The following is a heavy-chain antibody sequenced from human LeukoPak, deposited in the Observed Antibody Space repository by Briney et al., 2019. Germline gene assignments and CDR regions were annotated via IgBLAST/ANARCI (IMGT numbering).Heavy chain of an antibody. CDR2: INQDGSEK. CDR3: ARCRENDFWSGSPVDH. Sequence: GGSLRLSCAASGFTFSSYWMSWARQAPGKGLEWVANINQDGSEKYYVDSVKGRFTISRDNAKNSLYLQMNSLRAEDTAVYYCARCRENDFWSGSPVDHWGQGTLVTVSS. D-gene: IGHD3-3*01. V-gene: IGHV3-7*01. J-gene: IGHJ4*02. CDR1: GFTFSSYW.